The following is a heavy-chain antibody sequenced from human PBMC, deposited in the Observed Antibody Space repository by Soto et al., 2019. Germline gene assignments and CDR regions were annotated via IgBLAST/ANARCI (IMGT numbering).Heavy chain of an antibody. CDR2: IKSGGRK. J-gene: IGHJ5*01. D-gene: IGHD1-1*01. V-gene: IGHV3-15*01. Sequence: WGPLRLPCTAAGLTFSDPWMSRFRQAPGKALEWVGRIKSGGRKDYAAPVKGRFTISRDDSKNTVYLQMNSLKTEDTAVYYCTWTGTNWFAFWGQGTLVTVSS. CDR3: TWTGTNWFAF. CDR1: GLTFSDPW.